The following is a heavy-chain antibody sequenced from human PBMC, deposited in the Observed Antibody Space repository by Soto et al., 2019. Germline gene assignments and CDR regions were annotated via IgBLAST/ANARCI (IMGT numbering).Heavy chain of an antibody. CDR2: IYPGDSDT. D-gene: IGHD5-18*01. CDR3: ASHTAVETAKGNYFDY. J-gene: IGHJ4*02. CDR1: GYSFTSYW. V-gene: IGHV5-51*01. Sequence: PGESLKISCKGSGYSFTSYWIGWVRQMPGKGLEWMGIIYPGDSDTRYSPSFQGQVTISADKSISTAYLQWSSLKASDTAMYYCASHTAVETAKGNYFDYWGQGTLVTVSS.